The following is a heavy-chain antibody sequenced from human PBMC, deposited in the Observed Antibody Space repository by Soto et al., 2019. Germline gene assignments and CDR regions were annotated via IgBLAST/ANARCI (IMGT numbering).Heavy chain of an antibody. CDR3: ATYIVVVVAATGPGIGYFDY. CDR2: IYPGDSDT. V-gene: IGHV5-51*01. J-gene: IGHJ4*02. Sequence: GESLKISCKGPGYSFTSYWIGWVRQMPGKGLEWMGIIYPGDSDTRYSPSFQGQVTISADKSISTAYLQWSSLKASDTAMYYCATYIVVVVAATGPGIGYFDYWGQGTLVTVSS. D-gene: IGHD2-15*01. CDR1: GYSFTSYW.